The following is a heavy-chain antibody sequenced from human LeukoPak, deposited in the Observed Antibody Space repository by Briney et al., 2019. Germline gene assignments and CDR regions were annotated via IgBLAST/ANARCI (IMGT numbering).Heavy chain of an antibody. Sequence: SETLSLTCAVSGASVSSSSYFWGWIRQPPGEGPEWLGSIYYNGATNYNPSLKSRVTMSVDTSKNQFSLNLSSVTAADTAVYYCARESPGTYYNPLGYMDVWGKGTTVTVSS. CDR3: ARESPGTYYNPLGYMDV. D-gene: IGHD3-10*01. V-gene: IGHV4-39*07. CDR2: IYYNGAT. J-gene: IGHJ6*03. CDR1: GASVSSSSYF.